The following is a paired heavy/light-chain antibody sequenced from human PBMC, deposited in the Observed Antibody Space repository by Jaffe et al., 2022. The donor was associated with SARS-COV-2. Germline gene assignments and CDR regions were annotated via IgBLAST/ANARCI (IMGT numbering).Heavy chain of an antibody. CDR1: GGSISSSSYY. D-gene: IGHD2-15*01. J-gene: IGHJ3*02. CDR2: IYYSGST. Sequence: QLQLQESGPGLVKPSETLSLTCTVSGGSISSSSYYWGWIRQPPGKGLEWIGSIYYSGSTYYNPSLKSRVTISVDTSKNQFSLKLSSVTAADTAVYYCARLLRIEDIVVVVAATYAFDIWGQGTMVTVSS. CDR3: ARLLRIEDIVVVVAATYAFDI. V-gene: IGHV4-39*01.
Light chain of an antibody. V-gene: IGKV1-39*01. CDR1: QSISSY. Sequence: DIQMTQSPSSLSASVGDRVTITCRASQSISSYLNWYQQKPGKAPKLLIYAASSLQSGVPSRFSGSGSGTDFTLTISSLQPEDFATYYCQQSYSALTFGGGTKVEIK. J-gene: IGKJ4*01. CDR3: QQSYSALT. CDR2: AAS.